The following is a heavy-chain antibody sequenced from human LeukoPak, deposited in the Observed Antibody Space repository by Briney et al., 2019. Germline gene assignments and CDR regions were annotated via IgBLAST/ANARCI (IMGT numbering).Heavy chain of an antibody. V-gene: IGHV4-31*03. CDR3: ARCLTYYYGSEYNWFDP. J-gene: IGHJ5*02. Sequence: SETLSLTCTVSGGSISDYYWSWIRQHPGKGLEWIGYIYYSGSTYYNPSLKSRVTISVDTSKNQFSLKLSSVTAADTAVYYCARCLTYYYGSEYNWFDPWGQGTLVTVSS. D-gene: IGHD3-10*01. CDR2: IYYSGST. CDR1: GGSISDYY.